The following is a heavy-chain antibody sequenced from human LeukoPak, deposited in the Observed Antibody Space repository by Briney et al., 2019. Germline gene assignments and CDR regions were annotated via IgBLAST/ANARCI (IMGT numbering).Heavy chain of an antibody. CDR2: ISDGGSRT. V-gene: IGHV3-23*01. D-gene: IGHD7-27*01. J-gene: IGHJ4*02. CDR3: AKVQLGIGVDY. Sequence: GGSLRLSCAASGFGFSSYAVSWVRQAPGKGLEWVSGISDGGSRTYYADSVKGRSTISRDDSKNTLYLQMNSLRAEDTAVYYCAKVQLGIGVDYWGQGTLVTVSS. CDR1: GFGFSSYA.